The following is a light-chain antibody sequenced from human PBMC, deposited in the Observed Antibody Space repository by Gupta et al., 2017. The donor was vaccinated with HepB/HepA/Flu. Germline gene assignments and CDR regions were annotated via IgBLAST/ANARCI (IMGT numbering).Light chain of an antibody. CDR3: QQPNGPSMCI. CDR1: QTVGYY. J-gene: IGKJ2*04. V-gene: IGKV3-11*01. CDR2: DAS. Sequence: EIVFTQSPATLSLSPGESATLSCRASQTVGYYLAWYQQKPGQAPRLLIYDASSRDTCIPARFSGSGAGTDFTLTISSREPEDFAVYYCQQPNGPSMCIFGQGTKVEIK.